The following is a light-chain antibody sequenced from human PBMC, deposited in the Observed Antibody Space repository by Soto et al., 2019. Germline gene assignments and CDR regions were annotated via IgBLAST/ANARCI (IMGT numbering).Light chain of an antibody. V-gene: IGLV1-40*01. CDR3: QSYDSSLSALLV. CDR1: SSNIGAGYD. Sequence: QSVLTQPPSVSGAPGQRVTISCTGSSSNIGAGYDVHWYQQLPGTAPKLLIYGNSNRPSGVPDRFSGSKSGTSASLAITGLQAEDEADYYSQSYDSSLSALLVFGTGTKLTVL. J-gene: IGLJ1*01. CDR2: GNS.